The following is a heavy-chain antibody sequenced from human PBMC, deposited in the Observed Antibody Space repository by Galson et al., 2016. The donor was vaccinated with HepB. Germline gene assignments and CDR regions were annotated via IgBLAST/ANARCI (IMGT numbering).Heavy chain of an antibody. CDR3: ARGNEYSSPFYYYYAMDV. V-gene: IGHV4-59*01. CDR2: IYFTGGT. Sequence: SETLSLTCSIFGGSISSYYWTWMRQPPGKGLEWIGNIYFTGGTNYNPSLKSRVTISLDTSRNQFSLKLTSVTAADSALSYCARGNEYSSPFYYYYAMDVWGQGTTVTVSS. D-gene: IGHD6-6*01. CDR1: GGSISSYY. J-gene: IGHJ6*02.